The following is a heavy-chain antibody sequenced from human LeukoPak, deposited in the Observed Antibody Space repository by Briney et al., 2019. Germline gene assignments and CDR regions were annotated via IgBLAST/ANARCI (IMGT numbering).Heavy chain of an antibody. CDR1: GFTFSSYA. V-gene: IGHV3-30*01. J-gene: IGHJ4*02. CDR3: ARDTQWEPQY. CDR2: ISYDGSNK. D-gene: IGHD1-26*01. Sequence: GGSLRLSCAASGFTFSSYAMHWVRQAPGKGIEWVAVISYDGSNKYYADSVKGRFTISRDNSKNTLYLQMNSLRAEDTAVYYCARDTQWEPQYWGQGTLVTVSS.